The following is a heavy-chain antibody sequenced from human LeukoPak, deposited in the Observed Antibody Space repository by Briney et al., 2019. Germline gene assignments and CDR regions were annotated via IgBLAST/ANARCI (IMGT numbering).Heavy chain of an antibody. CDR3: ARLIPQWLGHDY. D-gene: IGHD6-19*01. Sequence: GESLKISCRVSGYSFTRYWIGWVRQMPGKVLEGMGIIYPDDSDTRYSPSFQGQVTISADKSISTAYLQWSSLKASDTAMYYCARLIPQWLGHDYWGQGTLVTVSS. V-gene: IGHV5-51*01. CDR1: GYSFTRYW. J-gene: IGHJ4*02. CDR2: IYPDDSDT.